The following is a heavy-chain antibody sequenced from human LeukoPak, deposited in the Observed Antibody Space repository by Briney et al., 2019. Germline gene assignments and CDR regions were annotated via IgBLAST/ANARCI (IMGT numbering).Heavy chain of an antibody. J-gene: IGHJ4*02. D-gene: IGHD6-19*01. Sequence: GGSLRLSCVASGFTFSTYWMSWVRQAPGKGLEWVANIKQDGSEKYYVDSVKGRFTISRDNAKNSLYLHMNSLRAEDTAVYYCARDYPPPPVAGPYYFDYWGQGTLVSVSS. V-gene: IGHV3-7*05. CDR2: IKQDGSEK. CDR3: ARDYPPPPVAGPYYFDY. CDR1: GFTFSTYW.